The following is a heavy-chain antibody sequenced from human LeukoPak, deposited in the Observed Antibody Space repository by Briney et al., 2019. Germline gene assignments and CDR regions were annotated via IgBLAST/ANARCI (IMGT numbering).Heavy chain of an antibody. CDR3: AKVKGKYSGSYYGMDV. Sequence: PGGSLRLSCAASGFTVSSNYMSWVRQAPEKGLEWVSVIYRGGETYYADSVKGRFTISRDNSKNTLYLQMNSLRAEDTAVYYCAKVKGKYSGSYYGMDVWGQGTTVTVSS. CDR1: GFTVSSNY. J-gene: IGHJ6*02. V-gene: IGHV3-53*01. CDR2: IYRGGET. D-gene: IGHD5-12*01.